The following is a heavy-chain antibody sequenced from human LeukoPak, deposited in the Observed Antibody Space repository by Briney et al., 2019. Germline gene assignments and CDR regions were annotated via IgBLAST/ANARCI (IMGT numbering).Heavy chain of an antibody. J-gene: IGHJ4*02. D-gene: IGHD7-27*01. CDR1: GGSIGSYY. Sequence: SETLSLTCTVSGGSIGSYYWSWIQQPPGKGLECIGYFFYSGSTNYNPSLKSRVTISGDTSKNQFSLKLSSVTAADTAVYYCARHSSNWGIFDYWGQGTLVTVSS. CDR3: ARHSSNWGIFDY. V-gene: IGHV4-59*08. CDR2: FFYSGST.